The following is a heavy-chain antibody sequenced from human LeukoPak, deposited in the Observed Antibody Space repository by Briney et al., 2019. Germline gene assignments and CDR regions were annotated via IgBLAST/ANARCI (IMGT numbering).Heavy chain of an antibody. CDR3: ASWPTLHSSSSRPHRTGRGDYYYYMDV. CDR1: GGTFSSYA. Sequence: GASVKVSCKASGGTFSSYAISWVRQAPGQGLEWMGGIIPIFGTANYAQKFQGRVTITTDESTSTAYMELSSLRSEDTAVYYCASWPTLHSSSSRPHRTGRGDYYYYMDVWGKGTTVTVSS. V-gene: IGHV1-69*05. D-gene: IGHD6-6*01. CDR2: IIPIFGTA. J-gene: IGHJ6*03.